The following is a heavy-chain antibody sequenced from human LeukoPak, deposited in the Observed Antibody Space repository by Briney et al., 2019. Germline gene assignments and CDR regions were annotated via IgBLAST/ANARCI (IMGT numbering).Heavy chain of an antibody. D-gene: IGHD6-13*01. V-gene: IGHV1-18*01. CDR3: ARAYGSSWSDY. Sequence: ASVKVSCKASGYTFSSYGITWVRQAPGQGLEWMGWINAYNGDTNYAQKLQGRVTMTTDTSTTTAYMELRSLRSDDTALYYYARAYGSSWSDYWGQGTLVTVSS. J-gene: IGHJ4*02. CDR1: GYTFSSYG. CDR2: INAYNGDT.